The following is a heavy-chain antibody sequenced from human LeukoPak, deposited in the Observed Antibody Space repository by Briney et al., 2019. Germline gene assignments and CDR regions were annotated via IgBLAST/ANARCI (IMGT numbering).Heavy chain of an antibody. D-gene: IGHD4-23*01. CDR1: GYSIGSGHY. V-gene: IGHV4-38-2*02. J-gene: IGHJ5*01. Sequence: PSETLSLTCTVSGYSIGSGHYWAWIRQPPGKGLEWIGCVYHSGTYYKSSLTSQVTISMDTSKNQFSLKLTSVTAADSAFYYCARSTGGGGHDSWGQGTLVTVSS. CDR3: ARSTGGGGHDS. CDR2: VYHSGT.